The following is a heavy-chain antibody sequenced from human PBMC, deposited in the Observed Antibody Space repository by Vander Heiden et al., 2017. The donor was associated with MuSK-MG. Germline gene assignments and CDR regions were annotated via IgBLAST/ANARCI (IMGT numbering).Heavy chain of an antibody. CDR3: ARDTYGDYEYYFDY. CDR1: GFTFSSYA. J-gene: IGHJ4*02. Sequence: QVQLVESGGGVVQPGRSLRLSCAASGFTFSSYAMHWVRQAPGKGLEWVAVISYDGSNKYYADSVKGRFTISRDNSKNTLYLQMNSLRAEDTAVYYCARDTYGDYEYYFDYWGQGTLVTVSS. D-gene: IGHD4-17*01. V-gene: IGHV3-30-3*01. CDR2: ISYDGSNK.